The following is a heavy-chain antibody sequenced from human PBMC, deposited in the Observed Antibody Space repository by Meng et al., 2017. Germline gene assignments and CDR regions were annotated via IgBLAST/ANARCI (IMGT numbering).Heavy chain of an antibody. J-gene: IGHJ5*02. Sequence: QVELQDSGPGLVNPSQTLSLICTVSGVAISSGDCYWSWIRKHTEKGLEWIEYIYYSGSTYYNPSLKSLVTISVDTSKNQFSLKLCSVTAADTAVYYCARVVGKLGIAAATRFDPWGQGTLVTVSS. V-gene: IGHV4-31*01. CDR1: GVAISSGDCY. CDR3: ARVVGKLGIAAATRFDP. D-gene: IGHD6-13*01. CDR2: IYYSGST.